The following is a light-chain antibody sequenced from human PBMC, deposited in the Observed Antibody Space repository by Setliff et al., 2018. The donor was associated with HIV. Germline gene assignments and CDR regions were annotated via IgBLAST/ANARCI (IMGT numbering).Light chain of an antibody. J-gene: IGLJ2*01. CDR3: AAWDDSRNGPG. CDR2: KNN. V-gene: IGLV1-44*01. CDR1: TSNIGTNT. Sequence: QSALTQPPSASGTPGQRVTISCSGGTSNIGTNTVNWYQQFPGTAPKLLIFKNNQRPSGVSDRFSGSKSGTSASLAISGLQAEDEADYYCAAWDDSRNGPGFGGGTK.